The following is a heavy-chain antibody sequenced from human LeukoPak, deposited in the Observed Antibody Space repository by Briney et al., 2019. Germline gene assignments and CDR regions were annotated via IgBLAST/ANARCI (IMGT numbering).Heavy chain of an antibody. CDR3: ARALTGHVDALDI. V-gene: IGHV3-53*01. J-gene: IGHJ3*02. CDR2: IYSGGSI. D-gene: IGHD7-27*01. Sequence: GGSLRLSCAASGLTVSSNYMNWVRQAPGNGLAWVSVIYSGGSIYYADSVEGRFTISRDNSKNTLYLQMNSLRTEDTAVYYCARALTGHVDALDIWGQGTMVTVSS. CDR1: GLTVSSNY.